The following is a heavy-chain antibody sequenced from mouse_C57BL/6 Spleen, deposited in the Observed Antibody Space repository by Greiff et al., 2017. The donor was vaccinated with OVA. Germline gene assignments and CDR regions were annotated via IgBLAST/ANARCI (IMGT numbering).Heavy chain of an antibody. Sequence: DVKLVESGGGLVQPGGSLSLSCAASGFTFTDYYMSWVRQPPGKALEWLGFIRNKANGYTTEYSASVKGRFTISRDNSQSILYLQMNALRAEDSATYYCARSRTTVAYFDYWGQGTTLTVSS. CDR3: ARSRTTVAYFDY. D-gene: IGHD1-1*01. J-gene: IGHJ2*01. CDR1: GFTFTDYY. V-gene: IGHV7-3*01. CDR2: IRNKANGYTT.